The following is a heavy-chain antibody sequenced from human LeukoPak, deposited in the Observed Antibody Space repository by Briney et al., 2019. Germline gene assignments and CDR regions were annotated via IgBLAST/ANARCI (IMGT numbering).Heavy chain of an antibody. CDR1: GYTLTELS. D-gene: IGHD3-10*01. J-gene: IGHJ4*02. CDR2: FDPEDGET. V-gene: IGHV1-24*01. Sequence: ASVKVSCKVSGYTLTELSMHWVRQAPGKGLEWMGGFDPEDGETIYAQKFQGRVTMTEDTSTDTAYMELSSLRSEDTAVYYCATNERRITMVRGVTRRGYFDYWGQGTLVTVSS. CDR3: ATNERRITMVRGVTRRGYFDY.